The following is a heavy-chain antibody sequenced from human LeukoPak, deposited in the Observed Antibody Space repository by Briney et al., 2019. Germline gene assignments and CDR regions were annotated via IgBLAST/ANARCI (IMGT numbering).Heavy chain of an antibody. V-gene: IGHV1-69*13. J-gene: IGHJ4*02. CDR3: ARGSFGVDTRTGEGWNY. Sequence: SVKVSCKASGGTFSSYAISWVRQAPGQGLEWMGGIIPIFGTANYAQKFQGRVTITADESTSTAYMELSSLRSEDTAVYYCARGSFGVDTRTGEGWNYWGQGTLVTVSP. D-gene: IGHD3-3*01. CDR2: IIPIFGTA. CDR1: GGTFSSYA.